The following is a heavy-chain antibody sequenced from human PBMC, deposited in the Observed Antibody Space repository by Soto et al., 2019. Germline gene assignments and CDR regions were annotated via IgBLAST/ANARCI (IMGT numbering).Heavy chain of an antibody. V-gene: IGHV3-7*05. CDR3: AREGLIDDFWSGYPPGNYYYYGMDV. D-gene: IGHD3-3*01. CDR2: IKQDGSEK. Sequence: GGSLRLSCAASGFTFSSYWMSWVRQAPGKGLEWVANIKQDGSEKYYVDSVKGRFTISRDNAKNSLYLQMNSLRAEDTAVHYCAREGLIDDFWSGYPPGNYYYYGMDVWGQGTTVTVSS. CDR1: GFTFSSYW. J-gene: IGHJ6*02.